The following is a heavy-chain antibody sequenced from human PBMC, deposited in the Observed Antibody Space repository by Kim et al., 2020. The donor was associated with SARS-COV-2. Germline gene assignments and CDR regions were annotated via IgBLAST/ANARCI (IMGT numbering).Heavy chain of an antibody. CDR2: INPNSGGT. D-gene: IGHD3-22*01. CDR3: ARGRKGDHYYDSSGYYYEAKALDY. J-gene: IGHJ4*02. CDR1: GYTFTGYY. V-gene: IGHV1-2*02. Sequence: ASVKVSCKASGYTFTGYYMHWVRQAPGQGLEWMGWINPNSGGTNYAQKFQGRVTMTRDTSISTAYMELSRLRSDDTAVYYCARGRKGDHYYDSSGYYYEAKALDYWGQGTLVTVSS.